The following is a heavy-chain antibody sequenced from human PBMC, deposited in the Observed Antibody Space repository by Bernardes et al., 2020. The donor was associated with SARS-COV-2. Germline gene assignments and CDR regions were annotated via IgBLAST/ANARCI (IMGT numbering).Heavy chain of an antibody. CDR3: ARAGPRYSSGPSDY. CDR1: GFIFSTYS. Sequence: GGSLRLSCAASGFIFSTYSMNWVRQAPGKGLEWVSYISTSSGAIYYADSVKGRFTISRDNAKNSLFLQMNSLRAEDTAVYYCARAGPRYSSGPSDYWGQGTLVTVSS. V-gene: IGHV3-48*01. D-gene: IGHD6-19*01. CDR2: ISTSSGAI. J-gene: IGHJ4*02.